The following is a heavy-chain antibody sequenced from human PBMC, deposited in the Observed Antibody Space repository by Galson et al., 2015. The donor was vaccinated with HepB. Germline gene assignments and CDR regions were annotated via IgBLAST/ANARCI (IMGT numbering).Heavy chain of an antibody. V-gene: IGHV4-4*02. CDR2: ISHIGTT. CDR3: ARGNGDYVRWFDP. D-gene: IGHD4-17*01. CDR1: GGSISSSNW. J-gene: IGHJ5*02. Sequence: SETLSLTCVVSGGSISSSNWWSWIRQPPGKGLEWIGEISHIGTTNYNPSLKSRVTITVHKSKNQISLKLSSVTAAYTAVYYCARGNGDYVRWFDPWGQGTLVIVSS.